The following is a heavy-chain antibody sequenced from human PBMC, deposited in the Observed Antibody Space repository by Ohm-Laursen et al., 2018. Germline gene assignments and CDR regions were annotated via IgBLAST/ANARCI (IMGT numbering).Heavy chain of an antibody. D-gene: IGHD5-24*01. CDR3: VRVSRGTLQSP. J-gene: IGHJ5*02. Sequence: SLRLSCAASGFTFSRSYAMTWVRQAPGKGLEWVSAISDGGRDTYYADSVKGRFTISRDNSKNTLYLQINNLRAEDTAVYYCVRVSRGTLQSPWGQGTLVTVSS. CDR1: GFTFSRSYA. CDR2: ISDGGRDT. V-gene: IGHV3-23*01.